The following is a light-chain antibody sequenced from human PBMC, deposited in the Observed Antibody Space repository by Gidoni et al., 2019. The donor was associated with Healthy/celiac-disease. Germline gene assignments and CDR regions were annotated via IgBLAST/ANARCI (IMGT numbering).Light chain of an antibody. V-gene: IGKV4-1*01. Sequence: DLVMTHSPHSLAVSLGERAPINCKSSQSVLYSSNNKNYLAWYQQKPGQPPKLLIYWASTRESGVPDRFSGSGSGTDFTLTISSLQAEDVAVYYCQQYYSTPQTFGQGTKVEIK. CDR2: WAS. J-gene: IGKJ1*01. CDR1: QSVLYSSNNKNY. CDR3: QQYYSTPQT.